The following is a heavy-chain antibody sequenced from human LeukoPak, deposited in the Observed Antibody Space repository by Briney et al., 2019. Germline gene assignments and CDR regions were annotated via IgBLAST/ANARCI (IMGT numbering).Heavy chain of an antibody. J-gene: IGHJ4*02. CDR2: IFDIGSI. Sequence: SQTLSLTCTVSGGSISDDSWTWIRQPPGKGLDWIGSIFDIGSITYNPSLRSRLTISVETSKNQISLKLSSVTAADTAVYFCARAASGDRYSGYAKDRYYFDRWGQGTLVTVSS. CDR3: ARAASGDRYSGYAKDRYYFDR. V-gene: IGHV4-59*01. CDR1: GGSISDDS. D-gene: IGHD5-12*01.